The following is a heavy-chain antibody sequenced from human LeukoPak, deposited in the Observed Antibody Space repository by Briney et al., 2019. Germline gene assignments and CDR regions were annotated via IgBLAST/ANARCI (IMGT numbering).Heavy chain of an antibody. V-gene: IGHV1-2*06. J-gene: IGHJ4*02. CDR3: ARDGGVSSGYTPKSFDY. Sequence: ASVKVSCKXSGYTFTGYYMHWVRQAPGQGLEWMGRINPNSGGTNYAQKFQGRVTMTRDTSISTAYMELSRLRSDDTAVYYCARDGGVSSGYTPKSFDYWGQGTLVTVSS. CDR2: INPNSGGT. D-gene: IGHD3-22*01. CDR1: GYTFTGYY.